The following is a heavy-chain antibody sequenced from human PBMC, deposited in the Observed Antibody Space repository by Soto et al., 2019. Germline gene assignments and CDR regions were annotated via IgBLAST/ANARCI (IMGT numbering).Heavy chain of an antibody. V-gene: IGHV5-51*01. Sequence: GESLKISCKGSGYSFTSYWIGWVRQMPGKGLEWMGIIYPGDSDTRYSPSFQGRVTISADKSISTAYLQWSSLKASDTAMYYCARGVVSSGWSYYFDYWGQGTLVTVSS. CDR3: ARGVVSSGWSYYFDY. CDR2: IYPGDSDT. D-gene: IGHD6-19*01. J-gene: IGHJ4*02. CDR1: GYSFTSYW.